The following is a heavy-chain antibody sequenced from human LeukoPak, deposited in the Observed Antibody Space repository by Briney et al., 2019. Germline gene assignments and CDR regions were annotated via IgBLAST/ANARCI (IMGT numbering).Heavy chain of an antibody. V-gene: IGHV3-30*04. Sequence: GSLRLSCAASGFTFSSYAMHWVRQAPGKGLEWVAVISYDGSNKYYADSVKGRFTISRDNSKNTLYLQMNSLRAEDTAVYYCAREGTTGTPPDYWGQGTLVTVSS. CDR1: GFTFSSYA. J-gene: IGHJ4*02. CDR3: AREGTTGTPPDY. D-gene: IGHD1-1*01. CDR2: ISYDGSNK.